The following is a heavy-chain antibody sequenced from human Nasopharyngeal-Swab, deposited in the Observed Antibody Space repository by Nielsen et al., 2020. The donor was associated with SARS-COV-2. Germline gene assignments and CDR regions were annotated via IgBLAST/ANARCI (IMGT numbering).Heavy chain of an antibody. V-gene: IGHV3-30*03. CDR3: ARAGITMVRAFDY. J-gene: IGHJ4*02. CDR2: IAHDASNE. D-gene: IGHD3-10*01. Sequence: WIRQPPGKGLEWVAFIAHDASNEYYGDSVKGRFSISRDSSKNTLYLQMDSLRGEDTAVYYCARAGITMVRAFDYWGQGTLVTVSS.